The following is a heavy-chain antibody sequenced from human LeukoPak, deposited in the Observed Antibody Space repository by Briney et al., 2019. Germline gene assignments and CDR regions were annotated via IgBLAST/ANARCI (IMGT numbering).Heavy chain of an antibody. CDR2: FGISGTI. Sequence: GGSLRLSCAASGFTVNTYDMHWVRQAPGEGPEWIAYFGISGTIYYADSVRGRFTISRDNAKNSLFLQTNSLRVDDTAIYYCAGYGVYPYWGQGTPVTVSS. CDR1: GFTVNTYD. V-gene: IGHV3-48*01. CDR3: AGYGVYPY. J-gene: IGHJ4*02. D-gene: IGHD4-17*01.